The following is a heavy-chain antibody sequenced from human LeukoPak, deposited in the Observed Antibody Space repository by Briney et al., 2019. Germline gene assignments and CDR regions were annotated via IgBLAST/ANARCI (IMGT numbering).Heavy chain of an antibody. V-gene: IGHV1-69*13. CDR3: ARDLRPAASTNWFDP. D-gene: IGHD2-2*01. J-gene: IGHJ5*02. CDR1: GGTFSSYA. Sequence: ASVKVSCKASGGTFSSYAISWVRQAPGQGLEWMGGIIPIFGTANYAQKFQGRVTITADESTSTAYMELRSLRSDDTAVYYCARDLRPAASTNWFDPRGQGTLVTVSS. CDR2: IIPIFGTA.